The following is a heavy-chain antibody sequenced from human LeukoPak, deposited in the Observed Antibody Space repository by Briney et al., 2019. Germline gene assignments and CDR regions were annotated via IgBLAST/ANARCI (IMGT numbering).Heavy chain of an antibody. D-gene: IGHD2-8*01. J-gene: IGHJ4*02. CDR1: GYTFTGYY. V-gene: IGHV1-2*02. Sequence: ASVKVSCKASGYTFTGYYMHWVRQAPGQGLEWMGWINPNSGGTNYAQKFQGRVTMTRDTSISTAYMELSRLRSDDTAVYYCARVGYCTNGVCLYFDYWGQGTPVTVSS. CDR2: INPNSGGT. CDR3: ARVGYCTNGVCLYFDY.